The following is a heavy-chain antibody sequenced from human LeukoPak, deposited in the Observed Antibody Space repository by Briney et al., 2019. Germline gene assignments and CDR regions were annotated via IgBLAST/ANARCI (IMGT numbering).Heavy chain of an antibody. CDR3: ARDQVAGPPHAFDI. CDR2: IWHDGSNK. J-gene: IGHJ3*02. CDR1: GFIFSSFG. V-gene: IGHV3-33*01. Sequence: PGGSLRLSCAASGFIFSSFGMQWVRQAPGKGLEWAAVIWHDGSNKYYTDSVKGRFTISRDNSKNTLYLQMNSLRAEDTAVYYCARDQVAGPPHAFDIWGQGTMVTVSS. D-gene: IGHD6-19*01.